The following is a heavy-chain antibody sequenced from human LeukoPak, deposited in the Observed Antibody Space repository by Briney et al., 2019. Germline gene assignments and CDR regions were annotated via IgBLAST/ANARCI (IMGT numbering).Heavy chain of an antibody. CDR1: GYTFTGYY. Sequence: GASVKVSCKASGYTFTGYYMHWVRQAPGQGLEWMGWINPNSGGTNYAQKFQGRVTMTRDTSISTAYMELSRLRSDDTAVYYCARVRDFWSGAFHPWGQGTLVTVSS. D-gene: IGHD3-3*01. CDR3: ARVRDFWSGAFHP. CDR2: INPNSGGT. J-gene: IGHJ5*02. V-gene: IGHV1-2*02.